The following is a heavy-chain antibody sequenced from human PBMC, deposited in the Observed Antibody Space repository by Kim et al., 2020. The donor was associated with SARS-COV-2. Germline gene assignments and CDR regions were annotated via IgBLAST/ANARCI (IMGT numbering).Heavy chain of an antibody. Sequence: ASVKVSCKASGYTFTGYYMHWVRQAPGQGLEWMGWINPNSGGTNYAQKFQGRVTMTRDTSISTAYMELSRLRSDDTAVYYCARERYSSSVWKYWGQGTLVTVSS. D-gene: IGHD6-6*01. CDR1: GYTFTGYY. V-gene: IGHV1-2*02. J-gene: IGHJ4*02. CDR2: INPNSGGT. CDR3: ARERYSSSVWKY.